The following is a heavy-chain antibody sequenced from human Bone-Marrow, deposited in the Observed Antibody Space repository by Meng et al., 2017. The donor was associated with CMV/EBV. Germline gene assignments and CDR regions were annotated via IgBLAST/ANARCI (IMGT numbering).Heavy chain of an antibody. V-gene: IGHV4-34*01. CDR3: ARVDYGGNWEFDY. CDR1: GGSFSGYY. D-gene: IGHD4-23*01. CDR2: INHSGGT. J-gene: IGHJ4*02. Sequence: SETLSLTCAVYGGSFSGYYWSWIRQPPGKGLEWIGEINHSGGTNYNPSLKSRVTISVDTSKNQFSLKLSSVTAADTAVYYCARVDYGGNWEFDYWGQGTLVTVSS.